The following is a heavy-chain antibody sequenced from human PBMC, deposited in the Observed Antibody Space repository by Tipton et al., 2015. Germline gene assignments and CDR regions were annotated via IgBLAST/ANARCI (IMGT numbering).Heavy chain of an antibody. CDR1: GGSISSDNRY. D-gene: IGHD6-25*01. Sequence: TLSLTCTVSGGSISSDNRYWGWIRQPPGKGLEWIGNIYYSGSTYYKTSLKSRFTISVDTSKNQFSLKLSSVTAADTAVYYCAREAAARYYYGMDVWGQGTTVTVSS. CDR2: IYYSGST. V-gene: IGHV4-39*07. J-gene: IGHJ6*02. CDR3: AREAAARYYYGMDV.